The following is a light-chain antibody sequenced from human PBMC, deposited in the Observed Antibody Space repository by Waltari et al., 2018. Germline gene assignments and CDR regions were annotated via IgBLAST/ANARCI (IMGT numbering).Light chain of an antibody. CDR3: CSYAGGNNLL. Sequence: QSALTQPPSASGPPGQSVTISCTGTNSDVGGYDFVSWYQQHPGKAPKLMIYAVSKRPSGVPDRFSGSKSGNTASLTVSGLQADDEADYYCCSYAGGNNLLFGGGTKLTGL. J-gene: IGLJ2*01. CDR2: AVS. V-gene: IGLV2-8*01. CDR1: NSDVGGYDF.